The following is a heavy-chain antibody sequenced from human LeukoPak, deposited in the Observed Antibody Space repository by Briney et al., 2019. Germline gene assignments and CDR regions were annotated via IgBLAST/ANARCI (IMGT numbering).Heavy chain of an antibody. J-gene: IGHJ4*02. CDR1: GFTFSSYW. CDR2: INSDGSST. CDR3: ARGYSGYDFMDTAMEH. D-gene: IGHD5-12*01. V-gene: IGHV3-74*01. Sequence: SGGSLRLSCAASGFTFSSYWMHWVRQAPGKGLVWVPRINSDGSSTSYADSVKGRFTISRDNAKNTLYLQKNSLRAEDTAVYYCARGYSGYDFMDTAMEHWGQGTLVTVSS.